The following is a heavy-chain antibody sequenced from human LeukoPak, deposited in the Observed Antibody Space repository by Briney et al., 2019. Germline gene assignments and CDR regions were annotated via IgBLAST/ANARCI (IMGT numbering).Heavy chain of an antibody. D-gene: IGHD2-2*01. Sequence: SETLSLTCTVSGGSISSSSYYWGWIRQPPGKGLEWIGSIYYSGSTYYNPSLKSRVTISVDTSKNQFSLKLSSVTAADTAVYYCARVAVPARNYYYDYMDVWGKGTTVTVSS. CDR1: GGSISSSSYY. CDR3: ARVAVPARNYYYDYMDV. V-gene: IGHV4-39*07. J-gene: IGHJ6*03. CDR2: IYYSGST.